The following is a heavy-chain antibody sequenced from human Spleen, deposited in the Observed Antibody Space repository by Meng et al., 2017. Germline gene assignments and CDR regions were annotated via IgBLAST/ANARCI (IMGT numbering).Heavy chain of an antibody. J-gene: IGHJ4*02. CDR3: ARDRGHYYDSSGGDY. Sequence: ASVKVSCKASGYTFTSYGISWVRQAPGQGLEWMGWISAYNGNTNYAQKLQGRVTMTTDTSTSTAYMELRSLRSDDTAVYYCARDRGHYYDSSGGDYWGQGTLVTVSS. CDR1: GYTFTSYG. CDR2: ISAYNGNT. V-gene: IGHV1-18*01. D-gene: IGHD3-22*01.